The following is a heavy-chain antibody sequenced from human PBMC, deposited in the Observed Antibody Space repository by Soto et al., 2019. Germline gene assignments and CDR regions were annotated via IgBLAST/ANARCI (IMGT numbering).Heavy chain of an antibody. Sequence: GASVKVSCKASGFTFTSSAMQWVRQARGQRLERIGWIVVGSGNTNYAQKFQERVTITRDMSTSTAYMELSSLRSEDTAVYYCAAERRKEWLPNYYYYYMDVWGKGTTVTVSS. CDR1: GFTFTSSA. CDR3: AAERRKEWLPNYYYYYMDV. J-gene: IGHJ6*03. V-gene: IGHV1-58*02. CDR2: IVVGSGNT. D-gene: IGHD3-3*01.